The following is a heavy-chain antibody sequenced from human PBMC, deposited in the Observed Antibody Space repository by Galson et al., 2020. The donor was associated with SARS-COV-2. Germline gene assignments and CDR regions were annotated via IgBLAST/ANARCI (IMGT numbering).Heavy chain of an antibody. D-gene: IGHD6-13*01. Sequence: GESLKIPCAASGFTFSSYWMTWVRQAPGKGLEWVANIKQDGNEKYYVDSVKGRFTISRDNAKNSLYLQMNSLRAEDTAVYYCARVGSSSWYFDYWGQGTLVTVSS. CDR3: ARVGSSSWYFDY. V-gene: IGHV3-7*03. CDR1: GFTFSSYW. J-gene: IGHJ4*02. CDR2: IKQDGNEK.